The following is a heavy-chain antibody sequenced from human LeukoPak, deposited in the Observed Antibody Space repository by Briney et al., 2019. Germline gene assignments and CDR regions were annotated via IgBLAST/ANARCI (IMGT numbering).Heavy chain of an antibody. Sequence: GASVKVSCKASGYSFTSFAIHWVCQAPGQSLEWMGWINPGNGNTKYSPKFQGRVTFSRDTSATTADMEVSRLNFEDSAVYYCARLSSTSIWLLDYWGLGTLVTVSS. D-gene: IGHD3-16*02. CDR2: INPGNGNT. V-gene: IGHV1-3*01. CDR1: GYSFTSFA. J-gene: IGHJ4*02. CDR3: ARLSSTSIWLLDY.